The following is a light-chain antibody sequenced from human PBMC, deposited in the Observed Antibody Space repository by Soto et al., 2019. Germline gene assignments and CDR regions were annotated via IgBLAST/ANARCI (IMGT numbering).Light chain of an antibody. Sequence: EIVLTQSPGTLSLSPGERATYSCRASQSVRSSYLAWYQQKPGQAPRPLIYGASSRATGIPDRFSGSGSGTDCTLTISRLEPEDFAVYYCQQYGDLYSFGQGTKVEIK. J-gene: IGKJ2*01. CDR3: QQYGDLYS. CDR1: QSVRSSY. CDR2: GAS. V-gene: IGKV3-20*01.